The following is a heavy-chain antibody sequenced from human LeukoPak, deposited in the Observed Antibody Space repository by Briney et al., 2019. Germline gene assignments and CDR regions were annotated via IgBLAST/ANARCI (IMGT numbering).Heavy chain of an antibody. CDR2: IIPIFGTA. D-gene: IGHD6-6*01. V-gene: IGHV1-69*13. CDR3: AVDSSSAHYYYYYMDV. J-gene: IGHJ6*03. CDR1: GGTFSSYA. Sequence: SVKVSCKASGGTFSSYAISWVRQAPGQGLEWMGGIIPIFGTANYAQKFQGRVTITADESTSTAYMELSSLRSEDTAVYYCAVDSSSAHYYYYYMDVWGKGTTVTVSS.